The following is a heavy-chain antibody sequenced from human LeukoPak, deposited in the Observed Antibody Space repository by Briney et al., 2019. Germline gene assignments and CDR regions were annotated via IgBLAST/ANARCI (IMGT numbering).Heavy chain of an antibody. J-gene: IGHJ4*02. CDR3: ARRGGEMVFDY. Sequence: PGGSLRLSCAASGFTFSSYAMSWVRQAPGKGLEWVSYISSSSSTIYYADSVKGRFTISRDNAQNSLYLQMNSLRAEDSAVYYCARRGGEMVFDYWGQGTLVTVSS. D-gene: IGHD3-10*01. CDR2: ISSSSSTI. CDR1: GFTFSSYA. V-gene: IGHV3-48*01.